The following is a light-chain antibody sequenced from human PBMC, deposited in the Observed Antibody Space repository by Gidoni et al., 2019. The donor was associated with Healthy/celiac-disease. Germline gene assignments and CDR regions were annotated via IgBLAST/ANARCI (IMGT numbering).Light chain of an antibody. V-gene: IGLV3-21*04. Sequence: SYVLTQPPSVSVAPGKTARFTCGGNNIGSKSVHWYQQKPGQAPVLVIYYDSDRPSGIPERFSGSNSGNTATLTISRVEAGDEADYYCQVWDSSSDHSKVFGGGTKLTVL. CDR2: YDS. J-gene: IGLJ3*02. CDR1: NIGSKS. CDR3: QVWDSSSDHSKV.